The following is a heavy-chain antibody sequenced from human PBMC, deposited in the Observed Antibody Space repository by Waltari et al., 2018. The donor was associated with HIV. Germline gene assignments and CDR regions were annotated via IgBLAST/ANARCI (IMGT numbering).Heavy chain of an antibody. V-gene: IGHV5-51*01. J-gene: IGHJ4*02. D-gene: IGHD1-20*01. CDR1: GYSFSTYW. CDR3: ARSTYNLNYFDT. Sequence: EVQLVQSGAEVKKPGESLKISCQGSGYSFSTYWNAWVRQMPGKGLEWMGIIYPDDSDTKYSPSFQGHVAISADKSLTTAYLQWSSLEASDTAVYYCARSTYNLNYFDTWGQGTLVTVSS. CDR2: IYPDDSDT.